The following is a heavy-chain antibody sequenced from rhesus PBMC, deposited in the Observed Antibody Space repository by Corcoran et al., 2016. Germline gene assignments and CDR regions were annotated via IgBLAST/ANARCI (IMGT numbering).Heavy chain of an antibody. CDR2: IYGSSGRP. D-gene: IGHD3-3*01. CDR1: GGSISGGYD. V-gene: IGHV4-76*01. Sequence: QVQLQESGPGVVKPSETLSLTCAVSGGSISGGYDWSWIRQPPGKGLEWIGYIYGSSGRPNYNPTLKNRVTLSKDASKNEFYLKLSSVTAADTAVYYCASAPPYNFWTGFPDDWGQGVLVTVSS. J-gene: IGHJ4*01. CDR3: ASAPPYNFWTGFPDD.